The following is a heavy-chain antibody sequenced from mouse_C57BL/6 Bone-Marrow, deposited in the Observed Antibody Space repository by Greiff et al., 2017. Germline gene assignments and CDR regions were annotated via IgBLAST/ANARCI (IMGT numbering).Heavy chain of an antibody. D-gene: IGHD2-2*01. Sequence: VMLVESGPGLVQPSQSLSITCTVSGFSLTSYGVHWVRQSPGKGLEWLGVIWRGGSTDYNAAFMSRLSITNDNSKSQVFFKMNSLQADDTAIYYCAKKNGYGYYAMDYWGQGTSVTVSS. CDR2: IWRGGST. CDR3: AKKNGYGYYAMDY. V-gene: IGHV2-5*01. CDR1: GFSLTSYG. J-gene: IGHJ4*01.